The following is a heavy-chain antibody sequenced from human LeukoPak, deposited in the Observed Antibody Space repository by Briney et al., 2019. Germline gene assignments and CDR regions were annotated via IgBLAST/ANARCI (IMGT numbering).Heavy chain of an antibody. J-gene: IGHJ4*02. CDR3: ARLSMITFGGVIATSFDY. Sequence: SETLSLTCTVSGGSISSSSYYWGWIRQPPGKGLEWIGSIYYSGSTYYNPSLKSRVTISVDPSKNQFSLKLSSVTAADTAVYYCARLSMITFGGVIATSFDYWGQGTLVTVSS. CDR1: GGSISSSSYY. D-gene: IGHD3-16*02. CDR2: IYYSGST. V-gene: IGHV4-39*01.